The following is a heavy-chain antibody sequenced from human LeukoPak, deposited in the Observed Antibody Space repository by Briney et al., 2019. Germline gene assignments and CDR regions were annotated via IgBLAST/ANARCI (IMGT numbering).Heavy chain of an antibody. CDR3: ARGWGPAYCGGDCHRHFDY. J-gene: IGHJ4*02. CDR1: DDSITIYY. D-gene: IGHD2-21*02. V-gene: IGHV4-59*01. Sequence: SETLSLTCTVSDDSITIYYWTWIRQPPGKGLEWIGYIDHTGSTNYNPSLNSRVTISRDTSKNHFSLELSSVTAADTAVYYCARGWGPAYCGGDCHRHFDYWGQGILVTVSS. CDR2: IDHTGST.